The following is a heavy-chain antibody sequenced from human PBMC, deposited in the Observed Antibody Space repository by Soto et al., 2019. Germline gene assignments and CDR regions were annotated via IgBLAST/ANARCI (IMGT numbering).Heavy chain of an antibody. Sequence: PGGSMRLSSAASGFTFSSYWMHWVRQVPGKGLVWVARINSDGGSTSYADSVKGRFAISRDNAKSTLYLQMNSLRAEDTSVYYCARSSSASCFLWGQGTLVTVSS. CDR2: INSDGGST. V-gene: IGHV3-74*01. CDR1: GFTFSSYW. CDR3: ARSSSASCFL. D-gene: IGHD2-2*01. J-gene: IGHJ4*02.